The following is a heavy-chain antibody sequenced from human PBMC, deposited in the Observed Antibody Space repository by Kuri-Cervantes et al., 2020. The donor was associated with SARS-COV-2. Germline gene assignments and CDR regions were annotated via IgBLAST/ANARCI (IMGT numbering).Heavy chain of an antibody. V-gene: IGHV4-39*01. Sequence: GSLRLSCAVYGGSFSSYYWGWIRQPPGKGLEWIGSIYYSGSTYYNPSLKSRVTISVDTSKNQFSLKLSSVTAADTAVYYCARPREYQLLYMDVWAKGPRSPSP. CDR3: ARPREYQLLYMDV. D-gene: IGHD2-2*01. CDR2: IYYSGST. CDR1: GGSFSSYY. J-gene: IGHJ6*03.